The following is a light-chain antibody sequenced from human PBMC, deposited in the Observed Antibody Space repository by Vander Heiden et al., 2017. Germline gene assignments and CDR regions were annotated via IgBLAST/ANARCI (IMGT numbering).Light chain of an antibody. CDR3: AAWDDSLVL. CDR1: SSKIGRNT. CDR2: GIK. J-gene: IGLJ2*01. V-gene: IGLV1-44*01. Sequence: QSALTQPPSASVTPGPRVTISFSGSSSKIGRNTVNWDQQPPGKAPKVLMYGIKQRTSGVTDRFSGSKSGTTAFLAISGLKSEDEAVYYCAAWDDSLVLFGGGTKLTVL.